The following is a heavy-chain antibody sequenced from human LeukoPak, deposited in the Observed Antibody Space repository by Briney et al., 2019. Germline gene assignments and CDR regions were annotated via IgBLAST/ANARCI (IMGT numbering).Heavy chain of an antibody. Sequence: SETLSLTCTVSGGSISSSSYYWGWIRQPPGKGLEWIGSIYYSGSTYYNPSLKSRVTISVDTSKNQFSLKLSSVTAADTAVYYCARARQSLVQHWGQGTLVTVSS. CDR1: GGSISSSSYY. J-gene: IGHJ1*01. V-gene: IGHV4-39*07. CDR3: ARARQSLVQH. CDR2: IYYSGST.